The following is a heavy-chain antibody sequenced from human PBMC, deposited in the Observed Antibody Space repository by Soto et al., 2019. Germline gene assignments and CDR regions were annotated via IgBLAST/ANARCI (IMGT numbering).Heavy chain of an antibody. CDR2: IYYSWST. V-gene: IGHV4-39*02. CDR3: AREFLTYYYDSSGYADY. CDR1: GASISSSSYY. J-gene: IGHJ4*02. Sequence: ETLCLTGPVSGASISSSSYYWGWIRQPPGKGLEWIGSIYYSWSTYYNPSLKSRVTISVDTSKNQFSLKPSSVTAADTAVYSCAREFLTYYYDSSGYADYWGQGTLVTVYS. D-gene: IGHD3-22*01.